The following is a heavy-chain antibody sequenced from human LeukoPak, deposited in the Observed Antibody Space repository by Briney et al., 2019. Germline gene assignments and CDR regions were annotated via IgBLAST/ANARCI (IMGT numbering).Heavy chain of an antibody. Sequence: GGSLRLSCTASGFTFSSYSLNWVRQAPGKGLEWVAYLGLTDTTVYYADSARGRFTVSRDKAHNSFHLHMDRLTVEDTAVYYCAREGFTGASLRAFDVWGQATMVTVSS. D-gene: IGHD1-1*01. V-gene: IGHV3-48*01. J-gene: IGHJ3*01. CDR2: LGLTDTTV. CDR3: AREGFTGASLRAFDV. CDR1: GFTFSSYS.